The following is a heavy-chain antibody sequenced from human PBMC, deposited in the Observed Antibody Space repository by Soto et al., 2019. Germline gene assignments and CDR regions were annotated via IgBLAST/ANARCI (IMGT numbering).Heavy chain of an antibody. V-gene: IGHV4-59*01. D-gene: IGHD3-9*01. CDR2: IYYSGNT. CDR1: GGSITSYY. Sequence: PSETLSLTCTVSGGSITSYYWSWIRQPPGKGLEWIGYIYYSGNTDYNPSLKSRVTISVDTSKNQFSLKLSSVTAADTAVYYCGRYRGYDILTGYDYYYYGMDVWGQGTTVTVSS. J-gene: IGHJ6*02. CDR3: GRYRGYDILTGYDYYYYGMDV.